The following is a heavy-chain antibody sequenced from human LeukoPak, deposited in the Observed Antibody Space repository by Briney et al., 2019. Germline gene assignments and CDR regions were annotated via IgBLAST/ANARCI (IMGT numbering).Heavy chain of an antibody. CDR1: GYTFTGYY. CDR2: INPNSGGT. D-gene: IGHD3-9*01. CDR3: ARAGSILTGYLNWFDP. V-gene: IGHV1-2*02. Sequence: VASVKVSCKASGYTFTGYYMHWVRQAPGQGLEWVGWINPNSGGTNYAQKFQGRVTMTRDTSISTAYMELSRLRSDDTAVYYCARAGSILTGYLNWFDPWGQGTLVTVSS. J-gene: IGHJ5*02.